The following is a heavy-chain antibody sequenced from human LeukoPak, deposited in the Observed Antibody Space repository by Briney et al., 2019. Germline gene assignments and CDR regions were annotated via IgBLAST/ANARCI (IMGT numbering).Heavy chain of an antibody. CDR3: AKEVWDGDYAFYYGMDV. D-gene: IGHD3-10*01. J-gene: IGHJ6*02. Sequence: PGGSRTLSCAPSGFIFSRCATHWVRQAPGKGMEWVAVISYDGTNKYYAYSGKGRFTLSRDNSENTMYLEVNSLGAEDTAVYCCAKEVWDGDYAFYYGMDVWGQGTTVTVSS. CDR1: GFIFSRCA. V-gene: IGHV3-30*18. CDR2: ISYDGTNK.